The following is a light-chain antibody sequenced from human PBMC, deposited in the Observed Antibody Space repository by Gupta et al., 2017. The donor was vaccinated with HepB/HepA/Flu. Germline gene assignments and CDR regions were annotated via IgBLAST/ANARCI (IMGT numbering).Light chain of an antibody. CDR1: QSFTSGY. Sequence: EIVLTQSPGTLSLSPGERATLSCRASQSFTSGYLAWYQQKPGQAPRLLIYGASSRATDIPDRFSGSGSGTDLTLTISRREPEDFAGYYCQLYDYAIPPSFGAGTKVEMK. J-gene: IGKJ4*01. V-gene: IGKV3-20*01. CDR3: QLYDYAIPPS. CDR2: GAS.